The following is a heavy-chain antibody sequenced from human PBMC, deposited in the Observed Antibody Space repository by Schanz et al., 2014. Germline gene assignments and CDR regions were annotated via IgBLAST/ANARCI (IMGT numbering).Heavy chain of an antibody. CDR1: GYTFTSYA. V-gene: IGHV7-4-1*02. D-gene: IGHD2-2*01. J-gene: IGHJ4*02. CDR3: ARGYCAGTSCPIFDS. Sequence: QVQLVQSGSELKKPGASLKVSCKASGYTFTSYAMNWVRQAPGQGLEWMGRINTKTGNPTYAQGFTGRSVFCLDTSASETHLQITNLKADDTAVYYCARGYCAGTSCPIFDSWGQGTLVTVSS. CDR2: INTKTGNP.